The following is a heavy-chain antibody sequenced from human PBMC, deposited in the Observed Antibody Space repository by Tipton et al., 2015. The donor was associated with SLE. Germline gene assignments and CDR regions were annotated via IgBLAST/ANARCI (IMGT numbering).Heavy chain of an antibody. D-gene: IGHD1-26*01. CDR1: GGSINSDY. CDR2: IYYSGTS. Sequence: TLSLTCSVSGGSINSDYWSWIRQPPGKGLEWIGSIYYSGTSYYNPSLESRVTISVDTSKNQFSLKLSSVTAADTAIYYCARESGDLWGQGTLVTVSS. CDR3: ARESGDL. V-gene: IGHV4-59*12. J-gene: IGHJ5*02.